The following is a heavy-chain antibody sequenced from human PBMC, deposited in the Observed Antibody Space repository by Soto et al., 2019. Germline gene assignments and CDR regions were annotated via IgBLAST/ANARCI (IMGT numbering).Heavy chain of an antibody. Sequence: QVQLVQSGAEVKKPGASVKVSCKASGYTFTHYGITWVRQAPGQGLEWMGWINSFSGDTNYPQKLQGRLIMTTDTSTKTVDMELRNLRSDDTAVYYCARDLHSGGKYWYFDIWGRGTLVTVSS. D-gene: IGHD2-15*01. CDR2: INSFSGDT. J-gene: IGHJ2*01. CDR1: GYTFTHYG. V-gene: IGHV1-18*01. CDR3: ARDLHSGGKYWYFDI.